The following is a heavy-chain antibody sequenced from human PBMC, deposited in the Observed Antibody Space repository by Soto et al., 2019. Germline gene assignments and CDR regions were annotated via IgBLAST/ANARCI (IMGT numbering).Heavy chain of an antibody. Sequence: YSVKVSCKASGGTFSNYAISWLRQAPGQGLEWMGGIIPIFGTANYAQKFQGRVTITADKSTSTAYMELSSLRSEDTAVYYCASSREYGGIPRVVLEICGQGRRVTVSS. CDR1: GGTFSNYA. CDR2: IIPIFGTA. CDR3: ASSREYGGIPRVVLEI. V-gene: IGHV1-69*06. D-gene: IGHD2-15*01. J-gene: IGHJ3*02.